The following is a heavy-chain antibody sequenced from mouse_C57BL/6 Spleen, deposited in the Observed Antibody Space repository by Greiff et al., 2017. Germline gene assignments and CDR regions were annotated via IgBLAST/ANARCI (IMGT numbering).Heavy chain of an antibody. CDR2: ISYDGSN. J-gene: IGHJ4*01. CDR1: GYSITSGYY. Sequence: VQLKESGPGLVKPSQSLSLTCSVTGYSITSGYYWTWIRQFPGNKLEWMGYISYDGSNNYNPSLKNRISITRDTSKNQFFLKLNSVTTEDTATYYCARGCDGYYYAMDYWGQGTSVTVSS. V-gene: IGHV3-6*01. D-gene: IGHD2-3*01. CDR3: ARGCDGYYYAMDY.